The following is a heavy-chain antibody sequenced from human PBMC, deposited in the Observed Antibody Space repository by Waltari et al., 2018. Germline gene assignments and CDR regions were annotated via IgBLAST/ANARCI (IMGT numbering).Heavy chain of an antibody. CDR1: GGPFSGYY. V-gene: IGHV4-34*01. CDR2: INRGGNS. Sequence: QVHLQQWGAGLLKPSETLSLTCAVYGGPFSGYYWAWLRQPPGKGPEWIGAINRGGNSNLSPSRKRRVIMSVDTSKDQVFLKLTSVTAADTAVYYCARAEQGGSAVGPDFQHWGQGTLVTVSS. J-gene: IGHJ1*01. D-gene: IGHD1-26*01. CDR3: ARAEQGGSAVGPDFQH.